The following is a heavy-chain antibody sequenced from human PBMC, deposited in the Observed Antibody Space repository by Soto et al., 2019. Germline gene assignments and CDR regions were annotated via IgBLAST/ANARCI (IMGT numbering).Heavy chain of an antibody. CDR3: AKDHDFWSGYNPPRYFDY. D-gene: IGHD3-3*01. Sequence: AGSLRLSCAASGFIFSDYAMNWVRRAPGKGLEWVSVITGSGSRTYYSDSVKGRFTVSRDNPKNTLYLQINSLRADATAVYYCAKDHDFWSGYNPPRYFDYWGLGTLVTVSS. J-gene: IGHJ4*02. V-gene: IGHV3-23*01. CDR2: ITGSGSRT. CDR1: GFIFSDYA.